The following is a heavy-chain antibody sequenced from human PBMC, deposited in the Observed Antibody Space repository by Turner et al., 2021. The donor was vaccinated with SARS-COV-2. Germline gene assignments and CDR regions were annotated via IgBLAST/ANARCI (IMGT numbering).Heavy chain of an antibody. D-gene: IGHD3-22*01. Sequence: EVQLVESVGGLVNPGVSLRLSCAASGFTYIRYTMDWVRQARGKGLEWVSSISSSSSYIYYADSVKGRFTISRDNAKNSLYLQMNSLRAEDTAVFYCARQGDYYDSSGYYPDAFDIWGQGTMVTVSS. J-gene: IGHJ3*02. CDR1: GFTYIRYT. CDR3: ARQGDYYDSSGYYPDAFDI. CDR2: ISSSSSYI. V-gene: IGHV3-21*01.